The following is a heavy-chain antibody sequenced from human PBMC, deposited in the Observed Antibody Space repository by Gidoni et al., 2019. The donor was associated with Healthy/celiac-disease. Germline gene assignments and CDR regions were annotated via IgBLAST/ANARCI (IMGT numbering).Heavy chain of an antibody. CDR2: INHSGST. Sequence: QVQLQQWGAGLLKPSATLSLTCAVYGGSFSGYYWSWIRKPPGKGLEWIGEINHSGSTNYNPSLKSRVTISVDTSKNQFSLKLSSVTAADTAVYYCARAAAGTLDYWGQGTLVTVSS. CDR3: ARAAAGTLDY. CDR1: GGSFSGYY. J-gene: IGHJ4*02. D-gene: IGHD6-13*01. V-gene: IGHV4-34*01.